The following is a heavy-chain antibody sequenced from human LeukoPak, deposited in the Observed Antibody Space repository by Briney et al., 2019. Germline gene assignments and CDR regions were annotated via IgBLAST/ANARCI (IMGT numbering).Heavy chain of an antibody. J-gene: IGHJ3*02. V-gene: IGHV5-51*01. CDR2: IYPGDSDT. Sequence: GESLKISCKGSGYSFTSYWIGWVRQMPGKGLEWMGIIYPGDSDTRYSPSFQGQVTISADKSISTAYLQWSSLKASDTAMYYCARAAGITMVRGVTKRAFDIWGQGTMVTVSS. D-gene: IGHD3-10*01. CDR1: GYSFTSYW. CDR3: ARAAGITMVRGVTKRAFDI.